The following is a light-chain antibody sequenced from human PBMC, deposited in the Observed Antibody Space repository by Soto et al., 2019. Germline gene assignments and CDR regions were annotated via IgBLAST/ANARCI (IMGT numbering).Light chain of an antibody. J-gene: IGKJ1*01. CDR1: QSLSGW. V-gene: IGKV1-5*01. CDR2: DAS. CDR3: QQYNSYPWT. Sequence: DIQMTQSPATLSASVGDRVTITCRASQSLSGWLVWYQQKPGKAPKLLIYDASSLESGVPSRFSGSGSGTEFALTISSLQPDDFATYYCQQYNSYPWTFGQGTKVEIK.